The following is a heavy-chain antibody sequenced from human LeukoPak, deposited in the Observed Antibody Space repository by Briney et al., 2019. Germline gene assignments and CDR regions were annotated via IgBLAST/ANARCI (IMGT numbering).Heavy chain of an antibody. J-gene: IGHJ3*02. Sequence: GGSLRLSCAASGFTFSTYTMNRVRQAPGKGLEWVSSIRRYSTYIFYADSVKGRFTISRDNAKKSLYLQMNSLRAEDTAVYYCVSHRGGHSYDAFDIWGQGTMVTVSS. CDR1: GFTFSTYT. D-gene: IGHD4-23*01. CDR3: VSHRGGHSYDAFDI. V-gene: IGHV3-21*01. CDR2: IRRYSTYI.